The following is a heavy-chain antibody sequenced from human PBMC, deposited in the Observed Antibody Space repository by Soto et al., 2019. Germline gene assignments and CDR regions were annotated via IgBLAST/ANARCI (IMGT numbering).Heavy chain of an antibody. J-gene: IGHJ4*02. CDR3: AKVSSSWYAGFFDL. CDR1: GFTFTSYG. CDR2: ISYDGNNK. Sequence: PGGSLRLSCAASGFTFTSYGMHWVRQAPGKGLEWVAVISYDGNNKYYADSVKGRLTISRDNSKNTLYLQIHTLRAEDTAVYYCAKVSSSWYAGFFDLWGQGTLVTVSS. V-gene: IGHV3-30*18. D-gene: IGHD6-13*01.